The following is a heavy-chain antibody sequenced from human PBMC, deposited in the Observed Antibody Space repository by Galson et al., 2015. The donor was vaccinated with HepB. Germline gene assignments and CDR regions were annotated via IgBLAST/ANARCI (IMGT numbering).Heavy chain of an antibody. CDR3: ARSPLRFLDWLPYYDYYYMDV. V-gene: IGHV7-4-1*02. J-gene: IGHJ6*03. CDR2: MNPNTGQP. CDR1: GYTFTDSV. D-gene: IGHD3-3*01. Sequence: SVKLSCKASGYTFTDSVVNWVRPAPGQGLERMGWMNPNTGQPTYAPGFSGRFVFSLDTSVTTAYLQISSLETDDTAVYYCARSPLRFLDWLPYYDYYYMDVWGEGTTVTVSS.